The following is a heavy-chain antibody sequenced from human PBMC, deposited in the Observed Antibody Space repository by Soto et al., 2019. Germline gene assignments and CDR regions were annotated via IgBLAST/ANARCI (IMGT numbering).Heavy chain of an antibody. D-gene: IGHD3-10*01. CDR1: GYTFANSW. V-gene: IGHV5-51*01. CDR3: VRHLRARGVVRDGPLAS. CDR2: IFPGDSDT. J-gene: IGHJ5*01. Sequence: PGESLKISCQGSGYTFANSWLAWVRQMPGKGLEWLGNIFPGDSDTKYSPSFQGQVTLSADTSISTAYLHWSSLKASDTAIYFCVRHLRARGVVRDGPLASWAKGTLVTVSS.